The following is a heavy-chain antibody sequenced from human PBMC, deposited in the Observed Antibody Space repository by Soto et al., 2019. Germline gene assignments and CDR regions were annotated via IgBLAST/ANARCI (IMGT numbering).Heavy chain of an antibody. J-gene: IGHJ5*02. CDR2: IYYSGST. V-gene: IGHV4-39*01. Sequence: SETLSLTCTVSGGSISSSSYYWGWIRQPPGKGLEWIGSIYYSGSTYYNPSLKSRVTISVDTSKNQFSLKLSSVTAEDTAVYYCARAYSSGWDNRFDPWGQGNLVTVSS. CDR3: ARAYSSGWDNRFDP. CDR1: GGSISSSSYY. D-gene: IGHD6-19*01.